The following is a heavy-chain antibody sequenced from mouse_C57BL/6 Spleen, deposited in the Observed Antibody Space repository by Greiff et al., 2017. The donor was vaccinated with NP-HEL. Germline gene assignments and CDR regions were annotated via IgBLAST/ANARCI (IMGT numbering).Heavy chain of an antibody. CDR2: IDPNSGGT. V-gene: IGHV1-72*01. CDR3: ARLSYGSSYKYFDV. CDR1: GYTFTSYW. D-gene: IGHD1-1*01. Sequence: QVHVKQSGAELVKPGASVKLSCKASGYTFTSYWMHWVKQRPGRGLEWIGRIDPNSGGTKYNEKFKSKATLTVDKPSSTAYMQLSSLTSEDSAVYYCARLSYGSSYKYFDVWGTGTTVTVSS. J-gene: IGHJ1*03.